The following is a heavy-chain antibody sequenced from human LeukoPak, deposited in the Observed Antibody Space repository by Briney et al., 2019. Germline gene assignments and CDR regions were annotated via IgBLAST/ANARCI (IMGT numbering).Heavy chain of an antibody. CDR2: IYHSGST. V-gene: IGHV4-38-2*02. CDR1: HYSISSNYY. CDR3: AKSSGYMSY. Sequence: SETLSLTCTVSHYSISSNYYWGWIRQPPGRGLEWIGSIYHSGSTYYNPSLKSRVTISVDTSKNQFSLKLSSVTAADTAVYYCAKSSGYMSYWGQGTLVTVSS. J-gene: IGHJ4*02. D-gene: IGHD3-22*01.